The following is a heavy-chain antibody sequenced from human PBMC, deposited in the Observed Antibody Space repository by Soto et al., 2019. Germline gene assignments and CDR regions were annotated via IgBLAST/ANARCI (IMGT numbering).Heavy chain of an antibody. CDR3: AKGSVATLY. CDR2: ISYDGSNK. J-gene: IGHJ4*02. CDR1: GFTFSSYG. Sequence: QVQLVESGGGVVQPRRSLRLSCAASGFTFSSYGMHWVRQAPGKGLEWVAVISYDGSNKYYADSVKGRFTISRDNSKNTLYLQMNRLRAEDTAVYYCAKGSVATLYWGQGTLVTVSS. V-gene: IGHV3-30*18. D-gene: IGHD5-12*01.